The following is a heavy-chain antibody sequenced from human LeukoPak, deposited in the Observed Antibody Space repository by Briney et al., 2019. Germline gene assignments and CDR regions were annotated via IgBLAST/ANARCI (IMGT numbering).Heavy chain of an antibody. V-gene: IGHV1-8*02. Sequence: ASVKVSCKTSGYAFIGYYIHWVRQATGQGLEWMGWMNPNSGNTGYAQKFQGRVTMTRNTSISTAYMELSSLRSEDTAVYYCARGKQLTSFDYWGQGTLVTVSS. D-gene: IGHD6-13*01. CDR1: GYAFIGYY. CDR3: ARGKQLTSFDY. CDR2: MNPNSGNT. J-gene: IGHJ4*02.